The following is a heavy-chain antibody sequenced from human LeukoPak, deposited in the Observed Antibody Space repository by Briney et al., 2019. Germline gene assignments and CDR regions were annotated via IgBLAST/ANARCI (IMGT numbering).Heavy chain of an antibody. Sequence: GGSLRLSCAASGFTFSSYGMHWVRQAPGKGLEWVAVISYDGSNKYYADSVKGRFTISRDNSKNTLYLQMNSLRAEDTAVYYCARERQVYYGSGSPDYWGQGTLVTVSS. V-gene: IGHV3-30*03. CDR2: ISYDGSNK. CDR1: GFTFSSYG. CDR3: ARERQVYYGSGSPDY. J-gene: IGHJ4*02. D-gene: IGHD3-10*01.